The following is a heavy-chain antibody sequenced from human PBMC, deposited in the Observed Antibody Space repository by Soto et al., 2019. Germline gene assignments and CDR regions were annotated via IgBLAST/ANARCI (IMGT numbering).Heavy chain of an antibody. D-gene: IGHD4-4*01. CDR1: GFIFSSYT. J-gene: IGHJ4*02. CDR3: ARDQLTTLTTEFDY. CDR2: ISSGGTFI. V-gene: IGHV3-21*06. Sequence: GGSLRLSCAASGFIFSSYTMNWVRQSPGKGLEWVSSISSGGTFIYYADSVRGRFTISRDNAQNSLYLQMNSLRAEDTAVYYCARDQLTTLTTEFDYWGQGTLVTV.